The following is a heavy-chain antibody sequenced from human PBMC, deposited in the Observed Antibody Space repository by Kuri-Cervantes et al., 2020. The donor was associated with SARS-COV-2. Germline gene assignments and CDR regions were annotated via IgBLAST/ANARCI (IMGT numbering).Heavy chain of an antibody. V-gene: IGHV1-8*02. CDR3: ARGPGLRFLEWEDPFDY. CDR1: GYTFTSYY. J-gene: IGHJ4*02. D-gene: IGHD3-3*01. CDR2: MNPNSGNT. Sequence: ASVKVTCKASGYTFTSYYMHWVRQAPAQGLDWMGWMNPNSGNTGYAQKFQGRVTMTRNTSISTAYMELSSLRSEDTSVYYCARGPGLRFLEWEDPFDYWGQGTLVTVSS.